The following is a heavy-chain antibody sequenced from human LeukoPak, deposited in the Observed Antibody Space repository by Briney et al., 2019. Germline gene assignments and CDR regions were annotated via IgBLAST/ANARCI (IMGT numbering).Heavy chain of an antibody. J-gene: IGHJ4*02. Sequence: GSVSGSCKTSGYTLSNVGINWVRQAPGQGLEWMGWISGNNYNPNYGQKLQGRFTVTTDSSTSTAYMELRSLTFDDTDVYYLAGDGTSTDDYWGQGNLLSVPS. D-gene: IGHD1-26*01. CDR3: AGDGTSTDDY. V-gene: IGHV1-18*01. CDR2: ISGNNYNP. CDR1: GYTLSNVG.